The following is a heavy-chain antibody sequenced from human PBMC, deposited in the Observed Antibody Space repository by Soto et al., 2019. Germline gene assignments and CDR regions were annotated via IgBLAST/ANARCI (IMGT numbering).Heavy chain of an antibody. CDR1: GFTFSSYA. CDR3: AKEVPYYYDSSGYFDY. J-gene: IGHJ4*02. CDR2: ISGSGGST. V-gene: IGHV3-23*01. D-gene: IGHD3-22*01. Sequence: GGALRLCCAASGFTFSSYAMSWVRQAPGKGLEWVSAISGSGGSTYYADSVKGRFTISRDNSKNTLYLQMNSLRAEDTAVYYCAKEVPYYYDSSGYFDYWGQGTLVTVSS.